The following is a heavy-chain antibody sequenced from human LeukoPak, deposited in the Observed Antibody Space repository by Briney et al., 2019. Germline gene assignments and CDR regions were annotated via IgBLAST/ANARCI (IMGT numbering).Heavy chain of an antibody. D-gene: IGHD4-11*01. CDR2: IRSDGVDV. Sequence: GGSLRLSCAASGFTFSSYAMHWVRQAPGKGLEYVSVIRSDGVDVYYTDSVKGRFTISRDNSKNTLYLQMSSLRPEDTAVYYCVKDLLQVTMKKLDHWGQGTLVTVSS. CDR1: GFTFSSYA. V-gene: IGHV3-64D*06. J-gene: IGHJ4*02. CDR3: VKDLLQVTMKKLDH.